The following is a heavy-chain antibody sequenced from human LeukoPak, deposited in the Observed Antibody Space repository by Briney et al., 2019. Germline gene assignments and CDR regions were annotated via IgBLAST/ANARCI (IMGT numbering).Heavy chain of an antibody. D-gene: IGHD3-22*01. V-gene: IGHV3-30*02. CDR2: IRYDGSNK. Sequence: GGSLRLSCAASGFTFSSYGMHWVRQAPGKGLEWVAFIRYDGSNKYYADSVKGRFTISRDNSKNALYLQLNSLRAEDTAVYYCAKDRGDYYDSSGYPSWYFDYWGQGTLVTVSS. CDR1: GFTFSSYG. J-gene: IGHJ4*02. CDR3: AKDRGDYYDSSGYPSWYFDY.